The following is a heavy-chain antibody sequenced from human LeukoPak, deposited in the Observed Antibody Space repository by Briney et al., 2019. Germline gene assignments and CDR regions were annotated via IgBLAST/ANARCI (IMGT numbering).Heavy chain of an antibody. CDR2: IYHSGST. CDR1: GGSISSYY. D-gene: IGHD2-15*01. CDR3: ARSEGSFCSGANCHAFDI. Sequence: SETLSLTCTVSGGSISSYYWSWIRQPPGKGLEWIGSIYHSGSTYYNPSLKSRVTISVDTSKNQFSLKLSSVTAADTALYYCARSEGSFCSGANCHAFDIWGQGAMVTVSS. J-gene: IGHJ3*02. V-gene: IGHV4-59*08.